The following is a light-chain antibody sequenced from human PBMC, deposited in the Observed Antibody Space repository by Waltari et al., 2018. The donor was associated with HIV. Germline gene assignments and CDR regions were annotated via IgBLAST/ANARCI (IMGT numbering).Light chain of an antibody. J-gene: IGLJ3*02. CDR1: QLGDKY. CDR3: QTWDTSTGV. V-gene: IGLV3-1*01. CDR2: QDN. Sequence: SYDLTQPPSMSVSPGQTASITCSGTQLGDKYASWYQQKPGQSPILVIYQDNKRHSGIPERFSGSNSGNTATLTISGTQAMDEADYYCQTWDTSTGVLGGGTKLTVL.